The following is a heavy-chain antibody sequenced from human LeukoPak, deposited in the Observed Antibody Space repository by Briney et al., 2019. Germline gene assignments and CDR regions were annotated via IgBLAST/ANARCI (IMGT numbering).Heavy chain of an antibody. V-gene: IGHV1-2*02. CDR1: GYTFTGHY. D-gene: IGHD3-9*01. Sequence: ASVKVSCKTSGYTFTGHYLHWVRQAPGQGLEWMGWIYGHDGGTNFAQKFQDRVTMTRDTSITTAYMELTSLTPDDTAVYYCVRDFDWGPDYWGQGTLVTVSS. J-gene: IGHJ4*02. CDR2: IYGHDGGT. CDR3: VRDFDWGPDY.